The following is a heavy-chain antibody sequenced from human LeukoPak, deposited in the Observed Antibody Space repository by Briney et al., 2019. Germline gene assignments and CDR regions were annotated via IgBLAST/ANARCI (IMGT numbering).Heavy chain of an antibody. CDR2: INPNSGGI. D-gene: IGHD2-2*01. Sequence: ASVKVSCKASGYTFTGYYMHWVRQAPGQGLERMGWINPNSGGINYAQKFQGRVTMTRDTSISTAYMELSRLRSDDTAVYYCARDGYCSSTSCYGWFDPWGQGTLVTVSS. CDR3: ARDGYCSSTSCYGWFDP. CDR1: GYTFTGYY. J-gene: IGHJ5*02. V-gene: IGHV1-2*02.